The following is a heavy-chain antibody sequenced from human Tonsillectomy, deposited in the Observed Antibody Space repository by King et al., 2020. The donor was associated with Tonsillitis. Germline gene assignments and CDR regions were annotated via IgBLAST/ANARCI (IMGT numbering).Heavy chain of an antibody. J-gene: IGHJ4*02. CDR2: ISSSSSYI. CDR1: GFTFSSYS. CDR3: AREEYSSGWYVGYYFDY. Sequence: QLVQSGGGLVNPGGSLRLSCAASGFTFSSYSMNWVRQAPGKGLEWVSSISSSSSYIYYADSVKGRFTISRDNAKNSLYLQMNSLRAEDTAVYYCAREEYSSGWYVGYYFDYWGQGTLVTVSS. V-gene: IGHV3-21*01. D-gene: IGHD6-19*01.